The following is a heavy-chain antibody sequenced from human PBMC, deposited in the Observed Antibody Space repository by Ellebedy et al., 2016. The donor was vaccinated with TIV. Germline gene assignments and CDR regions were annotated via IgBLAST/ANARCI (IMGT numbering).Heavy chain of an antibody. CDR3: ARLRGAAFDI. D-gene: IGHD1-26*01. V-gene: IGHV5-51*01. J-gene: IGHJ3*02. CDR1: EYSFTNDW. Sequence: GESLKISCQGSEYSFTNDWIGWVRQMPGKGLEWMGIIYPGDSDTRYSPSFQGQVTISAEKSISTAYLQWSSLKASDTAMYYCARLRGAAFDIWGQGTMVTVSS. CDR2: IYPGDSDT.